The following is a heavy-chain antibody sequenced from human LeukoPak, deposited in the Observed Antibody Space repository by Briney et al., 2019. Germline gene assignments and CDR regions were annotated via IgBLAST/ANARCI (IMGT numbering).Heavy chain of an antibody. CDR1: GGTFSSYA. CDR3: ARALTSRGYYALDP. V-gene: IGHV1-69*06. J-gene: IGHJ5*02. CDR2: IIPIFGTA. Sequence: SVKVSCKASGGTFSSYAISWVRQAPAQGLEWMGGIIPIFGTANYAQQFQGRVTITADKSTSTAYMELSSLRSEDTAVYYCARALTSRGYYALDPWGQGTLVTVSS. D-gene: IGHD1-26*01.